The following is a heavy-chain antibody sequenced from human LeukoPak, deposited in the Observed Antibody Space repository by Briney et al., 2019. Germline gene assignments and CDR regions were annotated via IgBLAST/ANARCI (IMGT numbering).Heavy chain of an antibody. CDR3: ARDVTMVRGDDY. D-gene: IGHD3-10*01. CDR2: ISSSGSTI. Sequence: GGSLRLSCAASGFTFDDYGMSWIRQAPGKGLEWVSYISSSGSTIYYADSVKGRFTISRDNAKNSLYLQMNSLRAEDTAVYYCARDVTMVRGDDYWGQGTLVTVSS. J-gene: IGHJ4*02. V-gene: IGHV3-11*04. CDR1: GFTFDDYG.